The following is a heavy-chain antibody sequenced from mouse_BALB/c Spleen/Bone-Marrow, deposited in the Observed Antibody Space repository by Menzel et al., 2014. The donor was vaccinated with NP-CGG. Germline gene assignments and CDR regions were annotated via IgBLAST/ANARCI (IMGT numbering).Heavy chain of an antibody. Sequence: EVKLVESGPELVKPGASVKMSCKASGYTFTSYVVHWVKQMPGQGLEWIGYINPYNDGTKYNEKFKGKATLTSDKSSSTVHMEFSSLTSEDSAVYYCARGDYAWFAYWGQGTLVTGSA. D-gene: IGHD2-4*01. CDR1: GYTFTSYV. CDR3: ARGDYAWFAY. CDR2: INPYNDGT. J-gene: IGHJ3*01. V-gene: IGHV1-14*01.